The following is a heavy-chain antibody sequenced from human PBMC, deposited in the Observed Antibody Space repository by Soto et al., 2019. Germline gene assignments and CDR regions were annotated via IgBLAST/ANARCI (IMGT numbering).Heavy chain of an antibody. CDR3: AQGAAAGTGLRWFDP. J-gene: IGHJ5*02. V-gene: IGHV2-5*02. CDR2: IYWDDVK. D-gene: IGHD6-13*01. Sequence: QITLKESGPTLVKPTQTLTLTCTFSGFSLSTSGVGVGLIRQPPGKALVWLALIYWDDVKRYSPSLTSRLTIPRDTHKNQVVLTMTNMDPVDTAPYYCAQGAAAGTGLRWFDPWGQGTLFTVYS. CDR1: GFSLSTSGVG.